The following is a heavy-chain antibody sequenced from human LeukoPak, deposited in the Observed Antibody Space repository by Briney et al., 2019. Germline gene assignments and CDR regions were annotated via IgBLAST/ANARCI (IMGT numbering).Heavy chain of an antibody. Sequence: GESLKISCAASGFTLSDYYVNWLRPVPGKGLEWISYIKSGSTIIYYADSVKGRFTISRDNANNSVHLQMTSLRDDDTAVYYCARVHNTVHWGQGVQVTVSS. CDR3: ARVHNTVH. V-gene: IGHV3-11*04. D-gene: IGHD4-11*01. CDR1: GFTLSDYY. CDR2: IKSGSTII. J-gene: IGHJ4*02.